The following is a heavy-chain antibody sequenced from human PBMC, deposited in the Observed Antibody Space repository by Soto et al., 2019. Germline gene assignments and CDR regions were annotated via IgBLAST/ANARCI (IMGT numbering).Heavy chain of an antibody. CDR1: GFTFSSYW. D-gene: IGHD2-8*01. Sequence: EVQLVESGGGLVQPGGSLRLSCAASGFTFSSYWMHWVRQAPGKGLVWVSRINSDGSSTSYADSVKGRFTISRDNAKNTLYLQMNSLRAEDTAVYYCARDWGCTNGVCYPVYYYYGMDVWGQGTTVTVSS. V-gene: IGHV3-74*01. CDR2: INSDGSST. J-gene: IGHJ6*02. CDR3: ARDWGCTNGVCYPVYYYYGMDV.